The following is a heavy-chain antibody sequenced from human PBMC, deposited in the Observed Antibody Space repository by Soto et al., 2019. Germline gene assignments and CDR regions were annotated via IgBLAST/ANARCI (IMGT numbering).Heavy chain of an antibody. Sequence: EVQLVESGGGWVQPGGSLRLSCAASGFTFSSYSMNWVRQAPGKGLEWVSYISSSSSSIYYADSVKGRFTISRDNAKNSLYLKMNSLRDEDRAVYYCARDSNLGVFQHWGQGTLVTVSS. CDR2: ISSSSSSI. J-gene: IGHJ1*01. CDR1: GFTFSSYS. V-gene: IGHV3-48*02. CDR3: ARDSNLGVFQH. D-gene: IGHD2-8*01.